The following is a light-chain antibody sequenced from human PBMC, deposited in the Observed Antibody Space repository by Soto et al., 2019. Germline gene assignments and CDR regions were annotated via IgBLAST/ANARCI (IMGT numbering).Light chain of an antibody. Sequence: IVLTQSPGTLSLSPGERATLSRRASQSVTSYLAWYQQKPGHAPRLLIYGASFRATDVPDRFTAGGSGTDFTLTISRLEPEDYAVYYCQQYGRARLTFGGGTKV. CDR1: QSVTSY. CDR2: GAS. V-gene: IGKV3-20*01. J-gene: IGKJ4*01. CDR3: QQYGRARLT.